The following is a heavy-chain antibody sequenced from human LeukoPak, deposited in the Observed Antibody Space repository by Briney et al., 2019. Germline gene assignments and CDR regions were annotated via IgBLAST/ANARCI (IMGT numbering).Heavy chain of an antibody. V-gene: IGHV4-38-2*01. Sequence: SETLSLTCAVSGYPISSGYYWGWIRQPPGKGLEWIGSIYHSGSTYYNPSLKSRVTISVDTSKNQFSLKLSSVTAADTAVYYCAVIINWFDPWGQGTLVTVSS. CDR3: AVIINWFDP. CDR2: IYHSGST. J-gene: IGHJ5*02. D-gene: IGHD3-10*01. CDR1: GYPISSGYY.